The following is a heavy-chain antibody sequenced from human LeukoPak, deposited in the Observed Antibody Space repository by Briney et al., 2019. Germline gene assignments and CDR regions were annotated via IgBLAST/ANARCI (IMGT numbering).Heavy chain of an antibody. CDR2: INHSGST. CDR3: GRGGRYYGSGRPDAFDI. J-gene: IGHJ3*02. CDR1: GGSFSVYY. Sequence: SETLSLTCAVYGGSFSVYYWSWIRQPPGKGLEWIGEINHSGSTNYNPSLKSRVTISVDTSKNQFSLKLSSVTAPGTAVYYCGRGGRYYGSGRPDAFDIWGQGTMVSVPS. V-gene: IGHV4-34*01. D-gene: IGHD3-10*01.